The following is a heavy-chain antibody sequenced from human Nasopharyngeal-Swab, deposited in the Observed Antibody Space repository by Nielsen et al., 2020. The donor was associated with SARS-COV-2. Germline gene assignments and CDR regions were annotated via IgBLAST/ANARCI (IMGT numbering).Heavy chain of an antibody. Sequence: GESLKISCAASGFTLSNYVMSWVRQAPGKGLEWVSAIRSADRTHYADSVKGRFTVTRDTSSNTLYLQMNSLRAEDTAVYFCAREGRDGAVSSWGQGTLVTVSS. CDR2: IRSADRT. CDR3: AREGRDGAVSS. D-gene: IGHD5-24*01. J-gene: IGHJ5*02. V-gene: IGHV3-23*01. CDR1: GFTLSNYV.